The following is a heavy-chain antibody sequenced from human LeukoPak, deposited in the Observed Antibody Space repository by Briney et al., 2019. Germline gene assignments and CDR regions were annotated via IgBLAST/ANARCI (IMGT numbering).Heavy chain of an antibody. CDR1: GFTFSNAW. CDR2: IKSKTDGGTT. V-gene: IGHV3-15*01. J-gene: IGHJ3*02. Sequence: GGSLRLSCEASGFTFSNAWMNWVRQAPGKGLEWLGRIKSKTDGGTTEYAAPVKGRFTFSRDDSKNTLYLQMNSLKTEDTAVYYCTTDLVVAETHDAFDMWGQGTMVTVSS. D-gene: IGHD2-15*01. CDR3: TTDLVVAETHDAFDM.